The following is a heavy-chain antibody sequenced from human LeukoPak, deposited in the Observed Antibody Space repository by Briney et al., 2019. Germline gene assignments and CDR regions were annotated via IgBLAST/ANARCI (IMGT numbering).Heavy chain of an antibody. Sequence: AGGSLRLSCAASGFTFSSNGMSWVRQAPGKGLEWVSAISGSGGSTYYADSVKGRFTISRDNSKNTLYLQMNSLRAEDTAVYYCAKGRYCGSSTSCPLYYYYMDVWGKGTTVTVSS. CDR2: ISGSGGST. J-gene: IGHJ6*03. D-gene: IGHD2-2*01. V-gene: IGHV3-23*01. CDR1: GFTFSSNG. CDR3: AKGRYCGSSTSCPLYYYYMDV.